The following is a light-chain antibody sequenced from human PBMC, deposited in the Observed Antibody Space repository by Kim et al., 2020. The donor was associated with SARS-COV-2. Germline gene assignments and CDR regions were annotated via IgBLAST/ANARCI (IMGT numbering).Light chain of an antibody. CDR3: QAWDSSTAWD. J-gene: IGLJ1*01. V-gene: IGLV3-1*01. Sequence: SYELTQPPSVSVSPGQTASITCSGDKLGDKYACWYQQKPGQSPVLVIYEDSNRPSGIPERFSGSNSGNTATLTISGTQAMDAADYYCQAWDSSTAWDFGT. CDR2: EDS. CDR1: KLGDKY.